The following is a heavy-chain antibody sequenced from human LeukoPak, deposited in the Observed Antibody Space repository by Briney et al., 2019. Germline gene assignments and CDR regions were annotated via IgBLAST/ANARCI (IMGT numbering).Heavy chain of an antibody. D-gene: IGHD5-24*01. V-gene: IGHV4-30-2*01. J-gene: IGHJ4*02. Sequence: SQTLSLTCAVSGGSISIGGYSWSWIRQPPGKGLEWIGEINHSGSTNYNPSLKSRVTISVDTSKNQFSLKLSSVTAADTAVYYCARVEMATISLDYWGQGTLVTVSS. CDR3: ARVEMATISLDY. CDR1: GGSISIGGYS. CDR2: INHSGST.